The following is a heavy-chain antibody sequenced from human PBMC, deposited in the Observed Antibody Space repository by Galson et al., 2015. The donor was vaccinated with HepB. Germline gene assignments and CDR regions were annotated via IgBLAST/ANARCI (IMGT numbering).Heavy chain of an antibody. CDR2: IYYSGTT. D-gene: IGHD2-2*01. V-gene: IGHV4-39*01. Sequence: SETLSLTCTVSGGSISSSSYYWGWIRQPPGKGLEWIGSIYYSGTTYYNPSLKSRLTISVDMSKNQFSLRLSSVTAADTAVYYCATHCSSSSCPYYGMDVWGQGTTVTVSS. CDR3: ATHCSSSSCPYYGMDV. CDR1: GGSISSSSYY. J-gene: IGHJ6*02.